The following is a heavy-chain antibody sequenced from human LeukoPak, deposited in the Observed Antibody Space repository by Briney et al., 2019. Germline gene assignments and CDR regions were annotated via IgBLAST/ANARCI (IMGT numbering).Heavy chain of an antibody. CDR1: GYTFISYG. CDR2: ISADNGDK. J-gene: IGHJ3*02. CDR3: ARVGSGSHLHAFDI. D-gene: IGHD1-26*01. Sequence: ASVKVSCKASGYTFISYGITWVRRAPGQGLEWMGWISADNGDKKYAQNLQGRVTMTTDTYTNTAYLEVRSLRSDDTAVYYRARVGSGSHLHAFDIWGQGTMVTVSS. V-gene: IGHV1-18*01.